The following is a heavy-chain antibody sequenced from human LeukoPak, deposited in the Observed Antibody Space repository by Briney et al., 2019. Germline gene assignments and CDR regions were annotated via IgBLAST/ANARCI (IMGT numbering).Heavy chain of an antibody. V-gene: IGHV4-39*01. D-gene: IGHD3-10*01. CDR1: GGSISSSSYS. CDR3: ARRLITMVRGVIITPYYYYYGMDV. J-gene: IGHJ6*02. Sequence: PSETLSLTCTVSGGSISSSSYSWGWIRQPPGKGLEWIGSIYYSGSTYYNPSLKSRVTISVDTSKNQFSLKLSSVTAADTAVYYCARRLITMVRGVIITPYYYYYGMDVWGQGTTATVSS. CDR2: IYYSGST.